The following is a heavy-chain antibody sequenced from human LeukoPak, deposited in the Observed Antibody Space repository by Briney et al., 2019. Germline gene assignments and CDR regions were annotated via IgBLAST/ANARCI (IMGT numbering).Heavy chain of an antibody. V-gene: IGHV1-8*01. CDR3: ARGFAIFGVVTYYYGMDV. CDR1: GYTFTSYD. D-gene: IGHD3-3*01. J-gene: IGHJ6*02. CDR2: MNPNSGNT. Sequence: ASVKVSCKASGYTFTSYDINWVRQATGQGLEWMGWMNPNSGNTGYAQKFQGRVTMTRHTSISTAYMELSSLRAEDTAVYYCARGFAIFGVVTYYYGMDVWGQGTTVTVSS.